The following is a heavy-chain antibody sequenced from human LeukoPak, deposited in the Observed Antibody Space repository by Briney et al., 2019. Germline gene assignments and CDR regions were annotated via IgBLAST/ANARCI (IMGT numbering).Heavy chain of an antibody. CDR1: GFTFSSYW. CDR3: VRETTASGNFFDS. D-gene: IGHD4-17*01. Sequence: GGSLRLSCVASGFTFSSYWMHWVRQDPRKGLVWVSRINGDGRNINYADSVRGRFTISRDNARNTLSLQMNSLGAEDTAVYYCVRETTASGNFFDSWGQGTLVTVSS. V-gene: IGHV3-74*01. J-gene: IGHJ4*02. CDR2: INGDGRNI.